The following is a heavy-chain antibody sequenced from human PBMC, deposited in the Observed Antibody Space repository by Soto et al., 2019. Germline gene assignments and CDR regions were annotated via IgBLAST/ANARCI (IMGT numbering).Heavy chain of an antibody. CDR2: ISAYNGNT. Sequence: ASMKVSCKASGYTFTSYGISWVRQAPGQGLEWMGWISAYNGNTNYAQKLQGRVTMTTDTSTSTAYMELRSLRSDDTAVYYCARDHSTMIVVVITGYWGQGTLVTVSS. CDR1: GYTFTSYG. V-gene: IGHV1-18*01. CDR3: ARDHSTMIVVVITGY. J-gene: IGHJ4*02. D-gene: IGHD3-22*01.